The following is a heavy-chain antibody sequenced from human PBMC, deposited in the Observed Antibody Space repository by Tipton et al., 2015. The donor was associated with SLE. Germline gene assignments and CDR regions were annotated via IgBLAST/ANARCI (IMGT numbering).Heavy chain of an antibody. CDR3: AKSANRLDP. Sequence: TLSLTCAVSGGSISGYYWSWIRHPAGKGLEWIGRIYTSGSTNDNPSLKSRVTMSVDTSKNQFSLNLSSVTAADTAVYYCAKSANRLDPWGRGTLVTVSS. J-gene: IGHJ5*02. CDR1: GGSISGYY. V-gene: IGHV4-4*07. CDR2: IYTSGST. D-gene: IGHD1-14*01.